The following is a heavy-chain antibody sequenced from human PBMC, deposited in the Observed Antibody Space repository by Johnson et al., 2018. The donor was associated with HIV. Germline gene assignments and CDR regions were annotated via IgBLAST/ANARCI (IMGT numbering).Heavy chain of an antibody. D-gene: IGHD4-23*01. V-gene: IGHV3-11*04. CDR2: ISSSGTTV. J-gene: IGHJ3*02. CDR3: AKVGATVITPRGEAFDI. CDR1: GFTFSDYY. Sequence: QVQLVESGGGLVKPGGSLRLSCAASGFTFSDYYMGWIRQTPGKGLEWVSYISSSGTTVYYADSVKGRFSISRDNAKHSLYLQMNSLRAEDTAVYYCAKVGATVITPRGEAFDIWGQGTMVTVSS.